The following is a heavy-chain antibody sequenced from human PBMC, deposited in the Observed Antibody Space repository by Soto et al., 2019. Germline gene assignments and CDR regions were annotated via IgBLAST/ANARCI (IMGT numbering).Heavy chain of an antibody. D-gene: IGHD2-21*02. CDR3: APSPQVTVPTYYFDT. CDR1: GFSLATSGVG. CDR2: LYWGDDK. J-gene: IGHJ4*02. Sequence: QITLKESGPTLVKPTQTLTLTCSFSGFSLATSGVGVGWFRQPPGKALEGLALLYWGDDKRYRPSLKNRLTVTQDTAKHSMVLTMTNVDPADTATYDCAPSPQVTVPTYYFDTCGQGNLVTVSS. V-gene: IGHV2-5*02.